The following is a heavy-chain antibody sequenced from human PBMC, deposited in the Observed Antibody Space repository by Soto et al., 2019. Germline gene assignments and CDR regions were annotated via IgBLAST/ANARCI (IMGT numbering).Heavy chain of an antibody. J-gene: IGHJ6*02. CDR3: ARDLHVVAATYYYYGMDV. V-gene: IGHV3-21*01. D-gene: IGHD2-15*01. Sequence: GGSLRLSCAASGFTFSSYSMNWVRQAPGKGLEWVSSISSSSSYIYYADSVKGRFTISRDNAKNSLYLQMNSLRAEDTAVYYCARDLHVVAATYYYYGMDVWGQGTTVTVSS. CDR2: ISSSSSYI. CDR1: GFTFSSYS.